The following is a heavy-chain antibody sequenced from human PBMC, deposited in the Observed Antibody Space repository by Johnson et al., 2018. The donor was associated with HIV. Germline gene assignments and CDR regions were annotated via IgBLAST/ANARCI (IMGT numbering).Heavy chain of an antibody. D-gene: IGHD1-26*01. Sequence: VQLVESGGGLVQPGRSLRLSCAASGFTFDDYAMHWVRQAPGKGLEWVAGISWNSGSIVYVDSVKGRFTISRANAKNSLYLQMNSLRGEDTALYYCARVRLSGSYQGDAFDIWGQGTMVTVSS. V-gene: IGHV3-9*01. J-gene: IGHJ3*02. CDR1: GFTFDDYA. CDR3: ARVRLSGSYQGDAFDI. CDR2: ISWNSGSI.